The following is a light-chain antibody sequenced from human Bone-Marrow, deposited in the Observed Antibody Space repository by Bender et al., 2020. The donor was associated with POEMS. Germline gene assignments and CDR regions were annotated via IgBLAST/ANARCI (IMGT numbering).Light chain of an antibody. J-gene: IGLJ3*02. CDR1: RSNIGSNY. V-gene: IGLV1-47*02. CDR2: TNN. Sequence: QSVLTQPPSASGTPGQRVTISCSGSRSNIGSNYVYWYQQFPGTAPKLLIYTNNERPSGVPDRFSGSKSGTSASLAITGLQSDDEAIYFCVAWDASLNGWVFGGGTKLTVL. CDR3: VAWDASLNGWV.